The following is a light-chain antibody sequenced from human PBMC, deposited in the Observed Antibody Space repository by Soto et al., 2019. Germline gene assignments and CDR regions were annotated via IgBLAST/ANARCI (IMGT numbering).Light chain of an antibody. Sequence: QSALTQPASVSGSPGQSITISCTGTSSDVGAYNYVSWYQQHPGKAPKLMNYDVSNRPSGISNRFSGSKAGNTASLTISGLQAEDEADYYCSSYTSSSTLYVFGTGTKLTVL. V-gene: IGLV2-14*01. CDR3: SSYTSSSTLYV. CDR1: SSDVGAYNY. J-gene: IGLJ1*01. CDR2: DVS.